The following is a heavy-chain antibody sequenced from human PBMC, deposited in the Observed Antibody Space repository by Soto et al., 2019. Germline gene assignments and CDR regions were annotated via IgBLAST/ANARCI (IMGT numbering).Heavy chain of an antibody. CDR2: IWYDGSNK. CDR1: GFTFRSHG. CDR3: ARHTGLGPIPFDY. J-gene: IGHJ4*02. V-gene: IGHV3-33*01. Sequence: GGSLRLSCAASGFTFRSHGMHWVRQAPGKGLEWLAVIWYDGSNKYYEDSVKGRFTISRDNSKNMLYLEMNSLRVEDTAVYYCARHTGLGPIPFDYWGQGTPVTVSS.